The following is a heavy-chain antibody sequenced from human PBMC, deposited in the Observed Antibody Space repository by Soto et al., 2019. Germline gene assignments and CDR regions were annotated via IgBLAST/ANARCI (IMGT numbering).Heavy chain of an antibody. CDR3: ATKERGVTAQFDY. CDR2: IIPIFGTA. D-gene: IGHD2-15*01. J-gene: IGHJ4*02. CDR1: GGTFSSYA. V-gene: IGHV1-69*12. Sequence: QVQLVQSGAEVKKPGSSVKVSCKASGGTFSSYAISWVRQAPGQGLEWMGGIIPIFGTANYAQKFQGRVTISADEATSTAYMELSSLRSEDTAVYYCATKERGVTAQFDYWGQGTLVTVSS.